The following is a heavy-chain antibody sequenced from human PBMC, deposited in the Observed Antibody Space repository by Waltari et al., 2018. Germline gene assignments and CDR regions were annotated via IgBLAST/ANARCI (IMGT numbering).Heavy chain of an antibody. D-gene: IGHD4-17*01. CDR3: ARFTVTTQDYYGMDV. J-gene: IGHJ6*02. V-gene: IGHV4-59*01. Sequence: QVQLQESGPGLVKPSETLSLTCTVSGGSISSYYWSWLRQPPGKGLEWIGYIYYSGSTNYNPSLKSRVTISVDTSKNQFSLKLSSVTAADTAVYYCARFTVTTQDYYGMDVWGQGTTVTVSS. CDR1: GGSISSYY. CDR2: IYYSGST.